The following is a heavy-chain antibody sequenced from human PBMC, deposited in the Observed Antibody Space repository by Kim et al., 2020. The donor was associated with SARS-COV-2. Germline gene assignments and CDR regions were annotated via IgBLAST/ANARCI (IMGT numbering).Heavy chain of an antibody. CDR1: GFTFSSYD. Sequence: GGSLRLSCAASGFTFSSYDINWVRQASGKGLEWVSSITSGGSYIHYADSVKGRFTISRDNAKNSLFLQMNSLRAEDTAVYYCARARDYYDSGGLGFWGQGTLVTVSS. D-gene: IGHD3-22*01. J-gene: IGHJ4*02. CDR2: ITSGGSYI. CDR3: ARARDYYDSGGLGF. V-gene: IGHV3-21*01.